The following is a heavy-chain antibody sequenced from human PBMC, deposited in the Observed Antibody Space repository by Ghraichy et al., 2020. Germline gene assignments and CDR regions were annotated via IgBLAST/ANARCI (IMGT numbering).Heavy chain of an antibody. D-gene: IGHD4-17*01. Sequence: GGSLRLSCAASGFTFSSYSMNWVRQAPGKGLEWVSSISSSSSYIYYADSVKGRFTISRDNAKNSLYLQMNSLRAEDTAVYYCARGKKTTVTLNWFDPWGQGTLVTVSS. CDR1: GFTFSSYS. V-gene: IGHV3-21*01. CDR3: ARGKKTTVTLNWFDP. CDR2: ISSSSSYI. J-gene: IGHJ5*02.